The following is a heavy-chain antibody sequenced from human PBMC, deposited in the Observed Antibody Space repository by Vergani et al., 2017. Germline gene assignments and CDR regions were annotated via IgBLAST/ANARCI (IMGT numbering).Heavy chain of an antibody. CDR3: VRVRYCSSTSCYAGIYYYGMDV. CDR2: VYHSGST. Sequence: QVQLQESGPGLVKPPGTLSLTCAVSGGSISSSNWWSWFRKPPGKGLEWIGEVYHSGSTNYNPSLKSRVTISVDKSKNQFSLKLSSVTAADTAVYYCVRVRYCSSTSCYAGIYYYGMDVWGQGTTVTVSS. J-gene: IGHJ6*02. D-gene: IGHD2-2*01. CDR1: GGSISSSNW. V-gene: IGHV4-4*03.